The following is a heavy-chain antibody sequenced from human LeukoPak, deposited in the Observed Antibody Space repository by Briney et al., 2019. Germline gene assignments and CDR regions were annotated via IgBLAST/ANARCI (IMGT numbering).Heavy chain of an antibody. D-gene: IGHD3-10*01. Sequence: SQTLSLTCAVSGGSISSGGYSWSWIRQPPGKGLEWIGYIYHSGSTYYNPSLKSRVTISVDRSKNQFSLKLSSVTAADTAVYYCARGPLYYYGSGSYYIGFDPWGQGTLATVSS. J-gene: IGHJ5*02. CDR1: GGSISSGGYS. CDR3: ARGPLYYYGSGSYYIGFDP. V-gene: IGHV4-30-2*01. CDR2: IYHSGST.